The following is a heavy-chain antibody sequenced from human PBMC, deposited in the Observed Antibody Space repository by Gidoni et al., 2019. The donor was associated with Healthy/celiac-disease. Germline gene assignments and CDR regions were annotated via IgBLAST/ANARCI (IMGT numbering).Heavy chain of an antibody. CDR3: ARSQLGYCSSPSGYFIAY. Sequence: EVQLVESGGGLVKPWGSLRLSWAASGFTFSSYSMNWVRQAPGKGLAWVSAISSSSSYIYYADSVKGRFTISRDNAKNSLYLQMNSLRAEDTAVYYCARSQLGYCSSPSGYFIAYWGQGTLVTVSS. CDR1: GFTFSSYS. D-gene: IGHD2-2*01. V-gene: IGHV3-21*01. J-gene: IGHJ4*02. CDR2: ISSSSSYI.